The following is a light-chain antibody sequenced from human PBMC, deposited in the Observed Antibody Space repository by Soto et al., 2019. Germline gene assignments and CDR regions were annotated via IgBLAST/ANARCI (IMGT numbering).Light chain of an antibody. CDR3: QQYNSYSWT. CDR1: QSISSW. J-gene: IGKJ1*01. CDR2: DAS. Sequence: DIPMTQSPSTLSASVGDRVTITCRASQSISSWLAWYQQKPGKAPKLLIYDASSLESGVPSRFSGSGYGTEFTLTISSLQPDDFATYYCQQYNSYSWTFGQGTKVEIK. V-gene: IGKV1-5*01.